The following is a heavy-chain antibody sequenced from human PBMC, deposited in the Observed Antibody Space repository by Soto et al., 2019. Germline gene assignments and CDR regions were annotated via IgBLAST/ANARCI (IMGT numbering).Heavy chain of an antibody. Sequence: PGGSLRLSCAASGFTFSSYWMSWVRQAPGKGLEWVANIKPDGSERYYVDSVSGRFTISRDNARNSLYLQMNSLRAEETAVYYCVRAGDYDYIWGSYRYAWSLNYWGQGTLVTVSS. V-gene: IGHV3-7*01. CDR2: IKPDGSER. J-gene: IGHJ4*02. CDR3: VRAGDYDYIWGSYRYAWSLNY. D-gene: IGHD3-16*02. CDR1: GFTFSSYW.